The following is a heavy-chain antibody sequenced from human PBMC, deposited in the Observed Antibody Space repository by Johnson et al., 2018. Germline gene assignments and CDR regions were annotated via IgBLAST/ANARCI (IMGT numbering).Heavy chain of an antibody. CDR1: GFTFSRYW. D-gene: IGHD6-19*01. CDR3: ARPQLFLLRPVPGALDV. Sequence: VQLVESGGGLVQPWGSLRLSCAASGFTFSRYWTTWVRQAPGKGLEWVASIKQDGSERYYVDSVRGRFTISRDNSKNSLFLQMNSLRAEDTAVYYCARPQLFLLRPVPGALDVWGQGTLVTVSS. CDR2: IKQDGSER. V-gene: IGHV3-7*01. J-gene: IGHJ4*02.